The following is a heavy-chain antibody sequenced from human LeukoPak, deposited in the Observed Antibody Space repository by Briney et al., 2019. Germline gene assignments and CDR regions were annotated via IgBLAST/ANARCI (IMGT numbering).Heavy chain of an antibody. J-gene: IGHJ4*02. CDR2: IKQGGSEI. Sequence: GGSLRLSCSASGFTFSRFWMSWVRQAPGKGLEYVAPIKQGGSEIYHMDSVKGRFTISRDDATNSLYLQMNSLRVEDTALYYCARDRESESDSEGDYWGQGTLVTVSS. CDR1: GFTFSRFW. CDR3: ARDRESESDSEGDY. V-gene: IGHV3-7*01. D-gene: IGHD4-11*01.